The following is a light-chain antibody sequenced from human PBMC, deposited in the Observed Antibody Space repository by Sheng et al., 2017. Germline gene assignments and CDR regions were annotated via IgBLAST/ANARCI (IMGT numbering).Light chain of an antibody. CDR3: GTWDNSLRGV. Sequence: QSVLTQPPSVSAAPGQRVSISCSGSSSNFGENPVSWYQQFPGTAPKVVIYDNHERPSGIPDRFSGSKSGTSATLDITGLQTGDEADYYCGTWDNSLRGVFGSGTRVSVL. CDR1: SSNFGENP. V-gene: IGLV1-51*01. CDR2: DNH. J-gene: IGLJ1*01.